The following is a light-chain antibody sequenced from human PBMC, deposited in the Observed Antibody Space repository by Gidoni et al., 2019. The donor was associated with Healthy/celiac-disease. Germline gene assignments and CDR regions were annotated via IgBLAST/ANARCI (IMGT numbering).Light chain of an antibody. CDR1: QSVSSY. CDR2: DAS. CDR3: QQRSNWFT. V-gene: IGKV3-11*01. J-gene: IGKJ3*01. Sequence: IVLDQSPATLSLSPGERATLSCRASQSVSSYLAWYQQKPGQAPRLLIYDASNRATGIPARFSGSGSGTDFTLTISSLEPEDFAVYYCQQRSNWFTFGPGTKVDIK.